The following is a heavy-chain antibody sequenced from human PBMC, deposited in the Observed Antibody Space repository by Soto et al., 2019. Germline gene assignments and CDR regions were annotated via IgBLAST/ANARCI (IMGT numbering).Heavy chain of an antibody. Sequence: QVQLVQSGAEVKKPGSSVKVSCKASGGTFSSYTISWVRQAPGQGLEWMGRIIPILGIANYAQKFQGSVTITADKSTSTAYMALSSLRSEDTAVYYCARQRTGFMGDAFDISGQGTMVTVSS. CDR2: IIPILGIA. CDR3: ARQRTGFMGDAFDI. V-gene: IGHV1-69*02. D-gene: IGHD3-9*01. J-gene: IGHJ3*02. CDR1: GGTFSSYT.